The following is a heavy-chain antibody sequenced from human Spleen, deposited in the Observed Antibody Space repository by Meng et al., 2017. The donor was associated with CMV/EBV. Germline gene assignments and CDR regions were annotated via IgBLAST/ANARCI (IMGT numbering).Heavy chain of an antibody. Sequence: GESLKISCAASGFTFSSYSMNWVRQAPGKGLEWVSSISSSSYIYYADSVKGRFTISRDNAKNSLYLQMNSLRAEDTAVYYCARGYSSGWYNDNWGQGTLVTVSS. CDR1: GFTFSSYS. V-gene: IGHV3-21*01. CDR3: ARGYSSGWYNDN. CDR2: ISSSSYI. J-gene: IGHJ4*02. D-gene: IGHD6-19*01.